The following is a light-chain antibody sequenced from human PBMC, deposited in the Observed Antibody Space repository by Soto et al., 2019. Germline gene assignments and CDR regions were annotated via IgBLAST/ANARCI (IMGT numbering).Light chain of an antibody. CDR3: QQRSNWPPIT. Sequence: IVLTQSPPTLCLCPGERAPLSCGASQSVSSYLAWYQQKPGQAPRLLIYDASNRATGIPARFSGSWSGTDFTLTISSLEPEYFAVYYCQQRSNWPPITFAQGTRLEI. V-gene: IGKV3-11*01. J-gene: IGKJ5*01. CDR2: DAS. CDR1: QSVSSY.